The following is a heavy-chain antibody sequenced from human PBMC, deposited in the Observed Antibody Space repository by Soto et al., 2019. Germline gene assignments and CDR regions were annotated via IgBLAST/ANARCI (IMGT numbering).Heavy chain of an antibody. CDR1: GFTVSSNY. D-gene: IGHD2-2*02. CDR3: ARATTAGCSSTSCYTDGMDV. Sequence: EVQLVETGGGLIQPGGSLRLSCAASGFTVSSNYMSWVRQAPGKGLEWVSVIYSGGSTYYADSVKGRFTISRDNSKNTLYVQMNSVRAEDSAVYYCARATTAGCSSTSCYTDGMDVWGQGTTVTVSS. CDR2: IYSGGST. J-gene: IGHJ6*02. V-gene: IGHV3-53*05.